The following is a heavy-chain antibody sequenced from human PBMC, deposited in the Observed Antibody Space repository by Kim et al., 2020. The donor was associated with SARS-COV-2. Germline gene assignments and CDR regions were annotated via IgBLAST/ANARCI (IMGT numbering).Heavy chain of an antibody. CDR2: IYYSGST. Sequence: SETLSLTCTVSGGSISSGDYYWSWIRQPPGKGLEWIGYIYYSGSTYYNPSLKIRVTISVDTSKNQVSLKLSSVTAADTAVFNCAIYRSATVTFSKAFD. CDR1: GGSISSGDYY. V-gene: IGHV4-30-4*01. J-gene: IGHJ3*02. D-gene: IGHD4-17*01. CDR3: AIYRSATVTFSKAFD.